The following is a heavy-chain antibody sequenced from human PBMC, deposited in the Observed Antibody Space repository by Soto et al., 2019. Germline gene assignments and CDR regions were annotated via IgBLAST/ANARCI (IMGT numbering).Heavy chain of an antibody. V-gene: IGHV3-7*01. CDR1: GFTFSTYW. D-gene: IGHD2-8*01. CDR2: IKEDGSEN. J-gene: IGHJ4*02. Sequence: EVQLVESGGGLVQPAGSLRLSCAASGFTFSTYWMTWVRQAPGKGLEWVANIKEDGSENNYVDSVKGRFTISRDNAQCSLYLQMNGLRAEDTAVYYCARFTTRYCTNLVCYTGGYYFDYWGQGSLVTVSS. CDR3: ARFTTRYCTNLVCYTGGYYFDY.